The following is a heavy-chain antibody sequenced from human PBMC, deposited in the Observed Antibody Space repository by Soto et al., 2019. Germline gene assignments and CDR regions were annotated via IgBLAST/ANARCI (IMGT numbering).Heavy chain of an antibody. CDR2: INAGNGNT. J-gene: IGHJ4*02. Sequence: QVQLVQSGAEEKKPGASVKVSCKASGYTFTSYAMHWVRQAPGQRREWMGWINAGNGNTKYSQKFQGRVTITRDTSASTAYMELSSLRSEDTAVYYCARDYDISGYPRYYFDYWGQGTLVTVSS. CDR3: ARDYDISGYPRYYFDY. V-gene: IGHV1-3*05. D-gene: IGHD3-22*01. CDR1: GYTFTSYA.